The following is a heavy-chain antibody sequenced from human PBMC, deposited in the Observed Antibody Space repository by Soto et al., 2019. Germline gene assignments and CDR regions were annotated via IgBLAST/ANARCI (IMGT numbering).Heavy chain of an antibody. D-gene: IGHD3-22*01. J-gene: IGHJ4*01. Sequence: EVQLVESGGGLVKPGGSLRLSCATSGFPFPNAWMNWVRQAPGKGLAWVGRIKSTIDGGTTDYAEPVKGRFAISRDDSNNMVYLQMNSLKIEDTAVYYCTTDSYSTIIIVRFDYWGHGTLVTVSS. V-gene: IGHV3-15*07. CDR2: IKSTIDGGTT. CDR3: TTDSYSTIIIVRFDY. CDR1: GFPFPNAW.